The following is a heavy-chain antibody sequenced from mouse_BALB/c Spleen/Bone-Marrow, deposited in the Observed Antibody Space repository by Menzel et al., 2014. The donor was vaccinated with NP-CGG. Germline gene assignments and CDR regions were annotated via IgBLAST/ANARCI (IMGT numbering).Heavy chain of an antibody. V-gene: IGHV1S130*01. CDR3: ARELGRGYYFDY. D-gene: IGHD4-1*01. CDR2: IHPNSGNT. CDR1: GYTFTSSW. Sequence: QVQLKQSGSVLVRPGASVKLSCKASGYTFTSSWMHWAKQRPGQGLEWIGEIHPNSGNTNYNEKFKGKATLTVDTSSSTAYVDLSSLTSEDSAVYYCARELGRGYYFDYWGQDTTLTVSS. J-gene: IGHJ2*01.